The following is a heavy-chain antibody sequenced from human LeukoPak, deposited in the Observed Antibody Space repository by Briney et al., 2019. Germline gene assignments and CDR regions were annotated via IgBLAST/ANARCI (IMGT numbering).Heavy chain of an antibody. V-gene: IGHV3-23*01. D-gene: IGHD3-22*01. J-gene: IGHJ4*02. CDR2: ISGSGGST. CDR3: AKDPRYYYDSSGYHTFDY. CDR1: GFTFSSYS. Sequence: GGSLRLSCAASGFTFSSYSMNWVRQAPGKGLEWVSAISGSGGSTYYADSVKGRFTISRDNSKNTLYLQMNSLRAEDTAVYYCAKDPRYYYDSSGYHTFDYWGQGTLVTVSS.